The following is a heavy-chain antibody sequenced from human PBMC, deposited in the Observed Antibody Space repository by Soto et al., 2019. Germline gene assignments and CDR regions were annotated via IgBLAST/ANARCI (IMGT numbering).Heavy chain of an antibody. CDR2: ISSSGSTK. CDR1: GFTFSSYE. Sequence: GGSLRLSCEGSGFTFSSYEMNWVRQAPGKGLEWVSYISSSGSTKNYADSVKGRFTISRDNVKNSLYLQMNSLRAEDTAVYYCARVPRNFYYNGMDVWSQGTTVTVSS. CDR3: ARVPRNFYYNGMDV. V-gene: IGHV3-48*03. J-gene: IGHJ6*02.